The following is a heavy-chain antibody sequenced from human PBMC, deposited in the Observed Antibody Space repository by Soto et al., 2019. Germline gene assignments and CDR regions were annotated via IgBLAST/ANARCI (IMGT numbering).Heavy chain of an antibody. CDR3: ARDPDYYDSSGYYLDY. Sequence: PGGSLRLSCAASGFTLSSYAMHWVRQAPGKGLERLAVISYDGSNKYYADSVKGRFTISRDNSKNTLYLQMNSLRAEDTAVYYCARDPDYYDSSGYYLDYWGQGTLVTVSS. D-gene: IGHD3-22*01. V-gene: IGHV3-30-3*01. J-gene: IGHJ4*02. CDR1: GFTLSSYA. CDR2: ISYDGSNK.